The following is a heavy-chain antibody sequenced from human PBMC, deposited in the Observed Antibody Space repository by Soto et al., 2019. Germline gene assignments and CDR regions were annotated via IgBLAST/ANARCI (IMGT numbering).Heavy chain of an antibody. V-gene: IGHV3-7*01. CDR1: GFTFTSYW. Sequence: EVQVVESGGGLVQPGGSLRLSCAASGFTFTSYWMTWVRQAPGRGLEWVANINKDGSEKSYVDSVKGRFTISRDNAKSSLYLQMNSLRADDTAVYYCVREIASRLWGKGTTDIVSS. D-gene: IGHD2-21*01. CDR2: INKDGSEK. J-gene: IGHJ6*04. CDR3: VREIASRL.